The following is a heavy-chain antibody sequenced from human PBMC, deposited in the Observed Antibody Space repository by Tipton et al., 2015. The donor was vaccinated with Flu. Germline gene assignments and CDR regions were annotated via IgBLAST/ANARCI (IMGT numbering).Heavy chain of an antibody. D-gene: IGHD2/OR15-2a*01. CDR1: GFTFSDYA. V-gene: IGHV3-64*02. J-gene: IGHJ6*02. CDR3: ARGMNSGLVDV. Sequence: GSLRLSCAASGFTFSDYAMHWVRQAPGKGLEYVSAISSSGDNTYYADSVKGRFTISRDSSKNTLYLQMGSLRADDMAVYYCARGMNSGLVDVWGQGTTVTVSS. CDR2: ISSSGDNT.